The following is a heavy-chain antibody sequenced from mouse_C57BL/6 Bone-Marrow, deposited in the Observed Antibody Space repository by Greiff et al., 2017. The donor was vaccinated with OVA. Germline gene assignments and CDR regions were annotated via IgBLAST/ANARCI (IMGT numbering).Heavy chain of an antibody. V-gene: IGHV1-81*01. D-gene: IGHD1-1*01. CDR1: GYTFTSYG. J-gene: IGHJ2*01. CDR3: ARGGITTVDY. Sequence: QVQLQQSGAELARPGASVKLSCKASGYTFTSYGISWVKQRTGPGLEWIGEIYPRSGNTYYNEKFKGKATLPTDKSSSTAYMELRSLTSEDSAVYFCARGGITTVDYWGKGTTLTVSS. CDR2: IYPRSGNT.